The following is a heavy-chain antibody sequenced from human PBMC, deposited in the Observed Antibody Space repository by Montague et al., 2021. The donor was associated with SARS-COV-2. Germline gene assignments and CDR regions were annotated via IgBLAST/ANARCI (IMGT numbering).Heavy chain of an antibody. Sequence: PALVKPTQTLTLTCNFSGFSLTTSGMGVGWMRQSPGKALEWLALMYWNDDKRYSPSLKTRLTLTKDTSKNQVVLTMTNMDPVDTATYYCIQSVSVAGCPYYLDHWGQGTLVTVSS. J-gene: IGHJ4*02. D-gene: IGHD6-19*01. CDR1: GFSLTTSGMG. CDR3: IQSVSVAGCPYYLDH. CDR2: MYWNDDK. V-gene: IGHV2-5*01.